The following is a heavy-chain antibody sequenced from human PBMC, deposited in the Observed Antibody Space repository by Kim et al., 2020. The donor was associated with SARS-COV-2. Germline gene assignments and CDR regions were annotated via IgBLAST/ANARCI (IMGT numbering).Heavy chain of an antibody. V-gene: IGHV1-46*01. D-gene: IGHD6-19*01. Sequence: TYPQKFEGVGTMTGDTSQSTVYMELSSLRSEDTAVYFCARELAGTYNFDYWGQGTLVTVSS. CDR3: ARELAGTYNFDY. J-gene: IGHJ4*02.